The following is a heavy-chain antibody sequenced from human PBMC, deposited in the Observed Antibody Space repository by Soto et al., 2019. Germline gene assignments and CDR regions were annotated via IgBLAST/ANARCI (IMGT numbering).Heavy chain of an antibody. CDR3: GRISSHGDYAY. J-gene: IGHJ4*02. CDR1: GGPISSGSYY. CDR2: IFYSRST. V-gene: IGHV4-39*02. Sequence: PSETLSLTCTVSGGPISSGSYYWAWIRQPPGKGLEWIGSIFYSRSTFYNPSLKSRVTMSVDTSKNHLSLSLSSVTAADTAVYYCGRISSHGDYAYWGQGTLVTVSS. D-gene: IGHD4-17*01.